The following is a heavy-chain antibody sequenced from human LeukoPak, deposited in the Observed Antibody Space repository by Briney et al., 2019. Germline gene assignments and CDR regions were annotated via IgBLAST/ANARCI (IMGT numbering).Heavy chain of an antibody. CDR2: IYYSGST. J-gene: IGHJ3*02. V-gene: IGHV4-59*01. Sequence: KPSETLSLTCTVSGGSISSYYWSWIRQPPAKGLEWVGYIYYSGSTNYNPSLKSRVTISVDTYKNQLSLHVCSVTAAGPPGYYCARAGDIVVVPAADAFDIWGQGTMVTVSS. CDR1: GGSISSYY. D-gene: IGHD2-2*01. CDR3: ARAGDIVVVPAADAFDI.